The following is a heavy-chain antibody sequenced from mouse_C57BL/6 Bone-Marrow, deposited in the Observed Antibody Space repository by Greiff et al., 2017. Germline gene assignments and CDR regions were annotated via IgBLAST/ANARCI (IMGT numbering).Heavy chain of an antibody. J-gene: IGHJ2*01. D-gene: IGHD2-4*01. CDR3: AREGLQCYFDY. CDR1: GYTFTDYY. CDR2: INPNNGGT. Sequence: VQLQQSGPELVKPGASVKISCKASGYTFTDYYMNWVKQSHGKSLEWIGDINPNNGGTSYNQKFKGKATLTVDKSSSTAYMELRSLTSEDSAVYYCAREGLQCYFDYWGQGTTLTVSS. V-gene: IGHV1-26*01.